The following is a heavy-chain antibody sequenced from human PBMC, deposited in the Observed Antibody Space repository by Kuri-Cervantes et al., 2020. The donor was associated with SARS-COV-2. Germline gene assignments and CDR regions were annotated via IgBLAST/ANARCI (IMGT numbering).Heavy chain of an antibody. Sequence: GESLKISCEVSGFLFSASAIHWVRQASGKGLEWVGRVRGKANNYATAYAASVKGRFTIPRDDSKNTLYLQMNSLRAEDTAVYYCARPTSGSYFSAFDIWGQGTMVTVSS. J-gene: IGHJ3*02. V-gene: IGHV3-73*01. CDR3: ARPTSGSYFSAFDI. CDR2: VRGKANNYAT. D-gene: IGHD1-26*01. CDR1: GFLFSASA.